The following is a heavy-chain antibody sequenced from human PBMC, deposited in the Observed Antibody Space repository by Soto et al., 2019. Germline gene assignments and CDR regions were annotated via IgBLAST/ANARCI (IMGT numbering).Heavy chain of an antibody. D-gene: IGHD6-19*01. CDR2: ISGSGGST. CDR1: GFTFSSYA. J-gene: IGHJ4*02. V-gene: IGHV3-23*01. Sequence: GGSLRLSCAASGFTFSSYAMSWVRQAPGKGLEWVSAISGSGGSTYYADSVKGRFTISRDNANNTLYLQMNSLRAEDTAVYYCARSAYPYYFDFWGQGTLVTVSS. CDR3: ARSAYPYYFDF.